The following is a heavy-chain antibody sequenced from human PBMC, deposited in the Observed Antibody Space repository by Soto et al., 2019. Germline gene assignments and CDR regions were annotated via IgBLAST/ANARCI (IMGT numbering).Heavy chain of an antibody. CDR1: GFTFGTYS. V-gene: IGHV3-48*02. CDR3: ARLYYDYV. D-gene: IGHD3-3*01. Sequence: EFQLVESGGALVQPGGSLRLSCAGSGFTFGTYSMNWVRQAAGKGLEWIAYISYDSDTIQYADSVKGRFTISRDNAKNSLYLRMNSLRDEDTAVYYCARLYYDYVWGQGTTVTVSS. J-gene: IGHJ6*02. CDR2: ISYDSDTI.